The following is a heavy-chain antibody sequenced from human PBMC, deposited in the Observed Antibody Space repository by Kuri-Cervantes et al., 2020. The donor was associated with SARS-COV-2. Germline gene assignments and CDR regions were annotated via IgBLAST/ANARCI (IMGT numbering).Heavy chain of an antibody. CDR2: ISGSGGST. CDR3: AKGSRPRFGELAPHDLVIDGY. CDR1: GFTFSSYA. D-gene: IGHD3-10*01. V-gene: IGHV3-23*01. J-gene: IGHJ4*02. Sequence: GGSLRLSCAASGFTFSSYAMSWVRQAPGKGLEWVSAISGSGGSTYYADSVKGRFTISRDNSKNTLYPQMNSLRAEDTAVYYCAKGSRPRFGELAPHDLVIDGYWGQGTLVTVSS.